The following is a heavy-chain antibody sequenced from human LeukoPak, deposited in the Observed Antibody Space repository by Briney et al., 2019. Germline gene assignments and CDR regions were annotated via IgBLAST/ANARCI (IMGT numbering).Heavy chain of an antibody. Sequence: GGSLRLSCAASGFTFSSYSMNWVRQAPGKGLEWVSSISSSSSYKYYADSVKGRFTISRDNAKNSLYLQMNSLRAEDTAVYYCARGDITMVRGEDYFDYWGQGTLVTVSS. CDR1: GFTFSSYS. V-gene: IGHV3-21*01. J-gene: IGHJ4*02. CDR3: ARGDITMVRGEDYFDY. D-gene: IGHD3-10*01. CDR2: ISSSSSYK.